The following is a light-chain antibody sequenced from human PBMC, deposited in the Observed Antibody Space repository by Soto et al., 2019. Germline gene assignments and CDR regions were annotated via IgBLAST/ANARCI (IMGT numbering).Light chain of an antibody. J-gene: IGKJ1*01. Sequence: DIQMTQSRSTLSASVGDTVTITWRASQRMGGWLAWHQQKPGKAPKLLICDVSALKRGVPPRFSGSGSGTEFTLTISSLKSEDFAVYYCQQYHSWPQRTLGHGTKLDIK. CDR3: QQYHSWPQRT. V-gene: IGKV1-5*01. CDR2: DVS. CDR1: QRMGGW.